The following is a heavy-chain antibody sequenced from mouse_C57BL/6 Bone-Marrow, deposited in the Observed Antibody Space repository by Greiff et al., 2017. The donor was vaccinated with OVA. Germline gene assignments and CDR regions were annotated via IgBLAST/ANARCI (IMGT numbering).Heavy chain of an antibody. CDR1: GYTFTSYW. J-gene: IGHJ2*01. CDR3: ASGDY. V-gene: IGHV1-69*01. Sequence: QVQLKQPGAELVMPGASVKLSCKASGYTFTSYWMHWVKQRPGQGLEWIGEIDPSDSYTNYNQKFKGKSTLTVDKSSSTAYMQLSSLTSEDSAVYYCASGDYWGQGTTLTVSS. CDR2: IDPSDSYT.